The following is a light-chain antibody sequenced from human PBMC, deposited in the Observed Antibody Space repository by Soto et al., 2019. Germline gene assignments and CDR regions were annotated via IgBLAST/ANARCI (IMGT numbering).Light chain of an antibody. Sequence: DIQMTQAPFSVSASVGDRVTITCRASQGISTSLAWYQQKPGKAPKLLIYAASSLQSGVPSRFSGTGSGTDFTLTISRLQPEDFATYYCQQAKNFPWTFGQETKVEVK. V-gene: IGKV1-12*01. CDR3: QQAKNFPWT. J-gene: IGKJ1*01. CDR2: AAS. CDR1: QGISTS.